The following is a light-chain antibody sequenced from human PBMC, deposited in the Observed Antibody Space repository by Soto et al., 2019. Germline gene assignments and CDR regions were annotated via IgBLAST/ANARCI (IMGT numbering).Light chain of an antibody. CDR2: GVS. CDR1: QSVRSTY. J-gene: IGKJ4*01. CDR3: QQYGAYPLT. V-gene: IGKV3-20*01. Sequence: EIVLTQSPGTLSLSPGERATLSCRASQSVRSTYLAWYQQKPGLAPRLLIFGVSNRATGIPDRFSGSGSGTDFTLTISRLEPEDFAVYYCQQYGAYPLTFGAGTRVEIK.